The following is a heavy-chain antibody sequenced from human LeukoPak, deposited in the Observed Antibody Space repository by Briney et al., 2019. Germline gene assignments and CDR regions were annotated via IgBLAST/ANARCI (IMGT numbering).Heavy chain of an antibody. CDR2: IWYDGTDT. Sequence: GKSQRLSCVASGFTFSRFNMHWVRQAPGKGLEWVALIWYDGTDTYYADAVKGRFTISRDDSKNTVYLQMNSLRAEDTAFYYCARGFLDFDLWGHGTLVTVSS. CDR1: GFTFSRFN. J-gene: IGHJ4*01. D-gene: IGHD3-3*01. V-gene: IGHV3-33*01. CDR3: ARGFLDFDL.